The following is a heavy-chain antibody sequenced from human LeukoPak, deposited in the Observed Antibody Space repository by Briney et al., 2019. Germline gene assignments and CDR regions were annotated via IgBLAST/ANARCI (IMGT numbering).Heavy chain of an antibody. V-gene: IGHV3-30-3*01. Sequence: GRSLRLSCAASGFTFSSYAMHWVRQAPGKGLEWVAVISYDGSNKYYADSVKDRFTISRDNSKNTLDLQMNSLRADATAVYYSATYGMTAIPCFDSWGQGTLVTVSS. CDR3: ATYGMTAIPCFDS. D-gene: IGHD5-18*01. J-gene: IGHJ4*02. CDR1: GFTFSSYA. CDR2: ISYDGSNK.